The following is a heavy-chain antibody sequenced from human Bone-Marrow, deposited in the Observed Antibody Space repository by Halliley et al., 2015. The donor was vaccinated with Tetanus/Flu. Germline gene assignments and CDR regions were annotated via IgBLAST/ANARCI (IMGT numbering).Heavy chain of an antibody. CDR1: NYSISSGNH. D-gene: IGHD3-10*01. CDR3: ARATFRDGDFDY. J-gene: IGHJ4*02. V-gene: IGHV4-38-2*01. CDR2: VYRSGTT. Sequence: LRLSCVVSNYSISSGNHWGWIRQPSGKTLEWIGYVYRSGTTNYNPSLKSRVTISVDTSNNQFSLNLRSVTAADTAVYYCARATFRDGDFDYWGQGTLVTVSS.